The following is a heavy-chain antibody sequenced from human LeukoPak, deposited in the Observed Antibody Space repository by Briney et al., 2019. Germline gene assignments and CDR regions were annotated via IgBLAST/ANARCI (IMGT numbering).Heavy chain of an antibody. CDR2: IYYSGST. J-gene: IGHJ4*02. CDR3: ARPGYSSSWYYFGY. CDR1: GGSISSYY. D-gene: IGHD6-13*01. V-gene: IGHV4-59*01. Sequence: PSETLSLTCTVSGGSISSYYWSWIRQPPGKGLEWIGYIYYSGSTNYNPSLKSRVTISVDTSKNQFSLKLSSVTAADTAVYYCARPGYSSSWYYFGYWGQGTLVTVSS.